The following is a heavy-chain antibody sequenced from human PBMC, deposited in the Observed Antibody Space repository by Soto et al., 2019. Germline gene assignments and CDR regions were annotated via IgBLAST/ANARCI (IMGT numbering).Heavy chain of an antibody. CDR3: ARAPSWWYFDL. Sequence: GASVKVSCKASGYTFTSYAMHWVRQAPGQGLEWMGWINAGNGNTKYSQKFQGRVTITRDTSASTAYMELSSLRSEDTAVYYCARAPSWWYFDLWGRGTLVTVSS. CDR1: GYTFTSYA. J-gene: IGHJ2*01. V-gene: IGHV1-3*01. CDR2: INAGNGNT.